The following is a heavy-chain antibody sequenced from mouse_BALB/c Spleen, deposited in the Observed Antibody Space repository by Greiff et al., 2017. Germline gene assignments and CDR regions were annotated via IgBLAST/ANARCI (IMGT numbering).Heavy chain of an antibody. D-gene: IGHD1-1*02. J-gene: IGHJ3*01. CDR1: GFNIKDTY. V-gene: IGHV14-3*02. CDR3: ARWYKFAY. CDR2: IDPANGNT. Sequence: EVKLMESGAELVKPGASVKLSCTASGFNIKDTYMHWVKQRPEQGLEWIGRIDPANGNTKYDPKFQGKATITADTSSNTAYLQLSSLTSEDTAVYYCARWYKFAYWGQGTLVTVSA.